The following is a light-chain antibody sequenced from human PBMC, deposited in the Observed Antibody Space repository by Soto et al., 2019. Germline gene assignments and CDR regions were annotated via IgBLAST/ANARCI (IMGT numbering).Light chain of an antibody. V-gene: IGLV2-23*02. Sequence: QSALTQPASVSGSPGQSITISCTGTSSDVGTYNLVSWYQQYPGKAPKLMIYEVRKRPSGITDRFSGSKSGNTASLTISGLQAEDEADYYCCSYAVSNSVIFGGGTQLTVL. CDR2: EVR. J-gene: IGLJ2*01. CDR3: CSYAVSNSVI. CDR1: SSDVGTYNL.